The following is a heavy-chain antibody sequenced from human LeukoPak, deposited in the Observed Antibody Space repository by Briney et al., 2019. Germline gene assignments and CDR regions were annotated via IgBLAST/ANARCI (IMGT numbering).Heavy chain of an antibody. V-gene: IGHV3-30*04. J-gene: IGHJ4*02. Sequence: GGSLRLSCAASGFTFSSYAMHWVRQAPGKGLEWVAVISYDGSNKYYADSVKGRFTNSRDNYKNTLYLQMNRLRAEDTAVYYCARDLSSSWYLDYWGQGTLVTVSS. CDR2: ISYDGSNK. D-gene: IGHD6-13*01. CDR1: GFTFSSYA. CDR3: ARDLSSSWYLDY.